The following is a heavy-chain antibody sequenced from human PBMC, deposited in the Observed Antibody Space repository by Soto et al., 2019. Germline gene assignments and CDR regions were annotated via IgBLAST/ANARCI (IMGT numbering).Heavy chain of an antibody. J-gene: IGHJ4*02. D-gene: IGHD3-22*01. CDR1: GGSISSGDYY. Sequence: LSLTCTVSGGSISSGDYYWSWIRQPPGKGLEWIGYIYYSGSTYYNPSLKSRVTISVDTSKNEFSLKLSSVTAADTAVYYCARGYYYDSSGLDYWGQGTLVTVS. CDR3: ARGYYYDSSGLDY. V-gene: IGHV4-30-4*01. CDR2: IYYSGST.